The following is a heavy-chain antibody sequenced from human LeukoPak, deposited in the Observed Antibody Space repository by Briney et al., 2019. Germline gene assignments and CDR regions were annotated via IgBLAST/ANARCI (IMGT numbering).Heavy chain of an antibody. CDR3: ARYKGTSYLSSFDY. D-gene: IGHD6-6*01. V-gene: IGHV3-30*04. Sequence: GGSLRLSCAASGFTFSSYVMHWVRQAPGKGLEWVAIISYDGSNEYYADSVKGRFTISRDNSKNTLYLQMNSLRAADTAVYYCARYKGTSYLSSFDYWGQGTLVTVSS. J-gene: IGHJ4*02. CDR1: GFTFSSYV. CDR2: ISYDGSNE.